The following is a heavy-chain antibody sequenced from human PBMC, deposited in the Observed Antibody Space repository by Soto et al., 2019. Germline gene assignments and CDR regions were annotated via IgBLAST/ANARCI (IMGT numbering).Heavy chain of an antibody. Sequence: ASVKVSCKASGYTFTGYYLHWVRQAPGHGLEWMGWINPNTGGTNYAQKFQDRVTMTRDRSISTAYMELSSLRSDDTAVFYCARGAYDFWTTYYTDFDFWGQGTLVTVSS. CDR2: INPNTGGT. CDR1: GYTFTGYY. D-gene: IGHD3-3*01. V-gene: IGHV1-2*02. CDR3: ARGAYDFWTTYYTDFDF. J-gene: IGHJ4*02.